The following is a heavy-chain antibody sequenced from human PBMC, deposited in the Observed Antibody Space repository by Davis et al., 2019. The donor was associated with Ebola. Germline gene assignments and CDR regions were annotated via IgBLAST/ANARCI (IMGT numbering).Heavy chain of an antibody. CDR3: AKGSYYGGSGLAFDI. J-gene: IGHJ3*02. D-gene: IGHD3-22*01. CDR1: GFTFSSYA. Sequence: GESLKISCAASGFTFSSYAMHWVRQAPGKGLEWVAVISYDGSNKYYADSVKGRFTISRDNSKNTLYLEMNSLRVEDTAVYYCAKGSYYGGSGLAFDIWGQGTMVTVSS. V-gene: IGHV3-30-3*01. CDR2: ISYDGSNK.